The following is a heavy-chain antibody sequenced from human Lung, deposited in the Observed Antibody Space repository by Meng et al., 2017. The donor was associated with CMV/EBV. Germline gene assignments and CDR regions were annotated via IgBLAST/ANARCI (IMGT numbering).Heavy chain of an antibody. Sequence: SCKPSGYNFTTYWIGWVRQMPGKGLEWMGIIWPGDSDTRYSPAFQGNVTISFDNSISVAYMQWSSLKASDTAVYYRARRGRCYAVDVWGQGTTVTVSS. D-gene: IGHD2-15*01. J-gene: IGHJ6*02. CDR3: ARRGRCYAVDV. CDR2: IWPGDSDT. CDR1: GYNFTTYW. V-gene: IGHV5-51*01.